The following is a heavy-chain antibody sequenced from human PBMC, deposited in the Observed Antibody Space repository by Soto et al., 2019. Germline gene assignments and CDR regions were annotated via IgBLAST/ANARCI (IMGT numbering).Heavy chain of an antibody. CDR2: ISRASGNI. CDR3: ARDERRVTIYGVINGLFDS. CDR1: GYSFSNYG. Sequence: QVQLEQSGGEVKKPGASVKVSCKASGYSFSNYGISWVRQAPGQGLEWMGWISRASGNIHYAQEFQGRVTMTADTSTRTAYMELRSLRSDDTAMYYCARDERRVTIYGVINGLFDSWGQGTLVTVSS. V-gene: IGHV1-18*04. D-gene: IGHD3-3*01. J-gene: IGHJ4*02.